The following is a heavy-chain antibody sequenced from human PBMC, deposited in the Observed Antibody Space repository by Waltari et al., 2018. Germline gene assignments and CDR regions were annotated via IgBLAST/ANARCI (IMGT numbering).Heavy chain of an antibody. CDR3: ARSRGSGWYNY. J-gene: IGHJ4*02. CDR1: GGTFSSDA. CDR2: IIPIFGTA. D-gene: IGHD6-19*01. V-gene: IGHV1-69*05. Sequence: QVQLVQSGAEVKKPGSSVKVSCKASGGTFSSDAISWVRQAPGQGLEWTGGIIPIFGTANYAQKFQGRVTITTDESTSTAYMELSSLRSEDTAVYYCARSRGSGWYNYWGQGTLVTVSS.